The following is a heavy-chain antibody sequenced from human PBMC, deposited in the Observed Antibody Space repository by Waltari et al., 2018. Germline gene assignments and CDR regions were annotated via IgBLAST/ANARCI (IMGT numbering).Heavy chain of an antibody. J-gene: IGHJ4*02. V-gene: IGHV3-74*01. CDR1: GFTFSSYW. Sequence: EVQLVESGGGLVQPGGSLRLSCAASGFTFSSYWMHWVRQAPGKGLVGVSRINSDGSSTSYADSVKGRFTISRDNAKNTLYLQMNSLRAEDTAVYYCARESGYDYRFDYWGQGTLVTVSS. D-gene: IGHD5-12*01. CDR2: INSDGSST. CDR3: ARESGYDYRFDY.